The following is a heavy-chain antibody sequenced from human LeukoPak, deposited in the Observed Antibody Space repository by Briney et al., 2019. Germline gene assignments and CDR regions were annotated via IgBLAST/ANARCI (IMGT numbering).Heavy chain of an antibody. CDR1: GYTFTSYD. CDR3: ARSGVVVPAAMNYYYGMDV. CDR2: RNPNSCNT. J-gene: IGHJ6*02. D-gene: IGHD2-2*01. V-gene: IGHV1-8*01. Sequence: ASVKVSFKSSGYTFTSYDSNWVRQATGQGLEWMGWRNPNSCNTGNAYKFQGRVTMTRNTSISTAYMELSSLRSEDTAVYYCARSGVVVPAAMNYYYGMDVWGQGTTVTVSS.